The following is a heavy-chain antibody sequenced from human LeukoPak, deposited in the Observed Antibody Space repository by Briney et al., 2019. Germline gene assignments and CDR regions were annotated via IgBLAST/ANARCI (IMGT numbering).Heavy chain of an antibody. Sequence: PSETLSLTCTVSGGSISSGGYYWSWIRQPPGKGLECIGYIYHSGSTYYNPSLKSRVTISVDRSKNQFSLKLSSVTAADTAVYYCARESSGYPVGYFDYWGQGTLVTVSS. J-gene: IGHJ4*02. D-gene: IGHD3-3*01. CDR2: IYHSGST. CDR3: ARESSGYPVGYFDY. V-gene: IGHV4-30-2*01. CDR1: GGSISSGGYY.